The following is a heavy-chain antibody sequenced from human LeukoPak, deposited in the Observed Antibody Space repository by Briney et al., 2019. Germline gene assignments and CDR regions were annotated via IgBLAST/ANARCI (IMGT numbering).Heavy chain of an antibody. CDR1: GYSFTSYW. V-gene: IGHV5-51*01. J-gene: IGHJ3*02. D-gene: IGHD5-18*01. CDR3: ASLKRGYGYGVPDAFDI. CDR2: IYPGDSDT. Sequence: GESLKISCKGSGYSFTSYWIGWVRQMPGKGLEWMGIIYPGDSDTRYSPSFQGQVTISADKSISTAYPQWSSLKASDTAMYYCASLKRGYGYGVPDAFDIWGQGTMVTVSS.